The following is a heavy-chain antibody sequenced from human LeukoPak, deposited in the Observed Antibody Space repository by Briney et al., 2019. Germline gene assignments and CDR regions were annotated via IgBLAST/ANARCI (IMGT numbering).Heavy chain of an antibody. Sequence: GGSLRLSCSASGFTFSSYIMHWVRQAQGEGLEYVSVISSNGGSTYYADSVKGRFTISRDNSKNTLYLQMSSLRAEDTAVYYCVKAGYCSSTSCYSAYDYWGQGTLVTVYS. D-gene: IGHD2-2*03. CDR1: GFTFSSYI. J-gene: IGHJ4*02. CDR3: VKAGYCSSTSCYSAYDY. V-gene: IGHV3-64D*09. CDR2: ISSNGGST.